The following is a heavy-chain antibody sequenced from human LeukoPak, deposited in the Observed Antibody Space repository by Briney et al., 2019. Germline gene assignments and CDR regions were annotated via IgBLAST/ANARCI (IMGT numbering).Heavy chain of an antibody. CDR1: GFTFSSYA. V-gene: IGHV3-23*01. J-gene: IGHJ4*02. CDR2: ISGSGGST. D-gene: IGHD3-22*01. Sequence: GGSLRLSCAASGFTFSSYAMSWVRQAPGKGLEWVSAISGSGGSTYYADSVKGRFTISRDNSKNTLYLQMNSLRAEDTAVYYCAKDHLIVVVTALCDWGQGTLVTVSS. CDR3: AKDHLIVVVTALCD.